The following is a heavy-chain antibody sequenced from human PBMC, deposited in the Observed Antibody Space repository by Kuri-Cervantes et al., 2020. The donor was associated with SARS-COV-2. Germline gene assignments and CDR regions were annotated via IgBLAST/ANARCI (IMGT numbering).Heavy chain of an antibody. V-gene: IGHV4-34*09. Sequence: SETLSLTCAVYGGSFSGYYWSWIRQPPGKGLEWIGYIYYSGSTYYNPSLKSRVTISVDTSKNQFSLKLSSVTAADTAVYYCARAGVGDFWSGYYGMDVWGQGTTVTV. D-gene: IGHD3-3*01. CDR2: IYYSGST. CDR1: GGSFSGYY. CDR3: ARAGVGDFWSGYYGMDV. J-gene: IGHJ6*02.